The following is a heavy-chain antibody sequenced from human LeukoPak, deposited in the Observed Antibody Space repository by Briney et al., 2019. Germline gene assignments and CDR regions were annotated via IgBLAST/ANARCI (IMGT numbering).Heavy chain of an antibody. CDR2: IKEDGSVK. CDR1: GFTFSNSW. CDR3: ARDRGYNSLDY. V-gene: IGHV3-7*01. J-gene: IGHJ4*02. D-gene: IGHD6-19*01. Sequence: GGSLRLSCAASGFTFSNSWITWVRQAPGKGLEWVANIKEDGSVKNYVDSVRGRFTTSRDNAKNSVYLQMTSLRVEDTAVYYCARDRGYNSLDYWGQGTLVTV.